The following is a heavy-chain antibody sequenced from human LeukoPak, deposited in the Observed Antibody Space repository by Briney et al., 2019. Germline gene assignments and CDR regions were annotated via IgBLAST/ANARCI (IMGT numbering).Heavy chain of an antibody. CDR2: IYYSGST. CDR1: GGSISSSSYY. V-gene: IGHV4-39*01. D-gene: IGHD3-10*01. J-gene: IGHJ4*02. Sequence: PSETLSLTCTVSGGSISSSSYYWGWIRQPPGKGLEWIGSIYYSGSTYYNPSLKSRVTISVDTSKNQFSLKLSSVTAADTAVYYCASYELKFGGYYFDYWGQGTLVTVSS. CDR3: ASYELKFGGYYFDY.